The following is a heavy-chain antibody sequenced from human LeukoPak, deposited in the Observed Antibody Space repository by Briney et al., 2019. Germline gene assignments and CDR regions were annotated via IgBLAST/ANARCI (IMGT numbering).Heavy chain of an antibody. CDR1: GFTFSSYS. V-gene: IGHV3-21*01. Sequence: GGSLRLSCAASGFTFSSYSMNWVRQAPGKGLEWVSSISSSSSSYIYYADSVKGRFTISRDNAKNSLYLQMNSLRAEDTAVYYCARDVEVYGSGSAFDYWGQGTLVTVSS. D-gene: IGHD3-10*01. J-gene: IGHJ4*02. CDR3: ARDVEVYGSGSAFDY. CDR2: ISSSSSSYI.